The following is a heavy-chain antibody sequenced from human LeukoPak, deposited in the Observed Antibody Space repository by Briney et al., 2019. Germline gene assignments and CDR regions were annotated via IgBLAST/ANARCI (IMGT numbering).Heavy chain of an antibody. J-gene: IGHJ4*02. V-gene: IGHV3-7*01. CDR1: GFTFGNYW. Sequence: GGSLRLSCAVPGFTFGNYWMSWVRQAPGKGLEWVANIKQDGSEKHYGDSVRGRFTISRDNAKNSLYLQMSSLGVDDTAVYYCARYSNSGPIEYWGQGTLVIVSS. D-gene: IGHD2-15*01. CDR2: IKQDGSEK. CDR3: ARYSNSGPIEY.